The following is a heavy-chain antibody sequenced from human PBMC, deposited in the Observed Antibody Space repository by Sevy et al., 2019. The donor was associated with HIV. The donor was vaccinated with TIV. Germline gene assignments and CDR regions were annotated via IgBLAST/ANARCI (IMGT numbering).Heavy chain of an antibody. V-gene: IGHV1-46*01. Sequence: ASVKVSCKASGYTFTSYYMHWVRQAPGQGLEWMGIINPSGGSTSYAQKFQGRVTMTRDTSTSTVYMELSGLRSEDTAVYYCARDLRITMVRGVAGGLGLFDYWGQGTLVTVSS. CDR2: INPSGGST. J-gene: IGHJ4*02. CDR1: GYTFTSYY. CDR3: ARDLRITMVRGVAGGLGLFDY. D-gene: IGHD3-10*01.